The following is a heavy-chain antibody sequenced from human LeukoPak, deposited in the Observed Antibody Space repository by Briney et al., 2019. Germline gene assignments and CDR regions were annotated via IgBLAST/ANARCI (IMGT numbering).Heavy chain of an antibody. CDR3: ARGDGDYDFWSGYGNHSWFDP. CDR1: GGSISSGSYY. CDR2: IYTSGST. V-gene: IGHV4-61*02. Sequence: PSETLSLTCTVSGGSISSGSYYWSWIRQPAGKGLEWIGRIYTSGSTNYNPSLKSRVTISVDTSKNQFSLKLSSVTAADTAVYYCARGDGDYDFWSGYGNHSWFDPWGQGTLVTVSS. D-gene: IGHD3-3*01. J-gene: IGHJ5*02.